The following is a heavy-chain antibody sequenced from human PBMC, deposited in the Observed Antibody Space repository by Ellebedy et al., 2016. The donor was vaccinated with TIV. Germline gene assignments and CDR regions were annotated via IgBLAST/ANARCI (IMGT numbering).Heavy chain of an antibody. CDR2: IIAIFGTT. J-gene: IGHJ4*02. V-gene: IGHV1-69*13. CDR1: GGIFRSNA. Sequence: ASVKVSXKASGGIFRSNAMSWVRQAPGQGLEWMGGIIAIFGTTNYAQKFQGRVTITADESTSTVYMELSSLRSEDTAVYYWARGRGYNLESHFDYWGQGTVVIVSS. CDR3: ARGRGYNLESHFDY. D-gene: IGHD5-24*01.